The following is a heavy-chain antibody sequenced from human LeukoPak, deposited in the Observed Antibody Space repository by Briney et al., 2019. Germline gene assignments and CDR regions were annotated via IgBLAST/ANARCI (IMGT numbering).Heavy chain of an antibody. Sequence: GGSLRLSCEASGFTFSRFTMHWVRQAPGKGLEWLSSTTSNSNTKYYADSVKGRFTISRDNAKNSLYLQVNSLRAEDTAVYFCARAVLDSSSLTYYMDVWGKGTTVTVSS. D-gene: IGHD6-13*01. CDR2: TTSNSNTK. V-gene: IGHV3-48*04. J-gene: IGHJ6*03. CDR1: GFTFSRFT. CDR3: ARAVLDSSSLTYYMDV.